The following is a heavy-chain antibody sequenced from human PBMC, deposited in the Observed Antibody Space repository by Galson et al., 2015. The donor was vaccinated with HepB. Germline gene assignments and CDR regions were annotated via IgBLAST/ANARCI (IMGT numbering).Heavy chain of an antibody. CDR2: IITVFGTP. J-gene: IGHJ6*02. D-gene: IGHD3-10*01. V-gene: IGHV1-69*13. CDR3: ARERRTGFTYYGMDV. Sequence: SVKVSCKASGGTFSNYAISWVRQAPGQGLEWMGGIITVFGTPKYAQKFQGRVTITADASTSTAYMDLSSLRSEDTAVYYCARERRTGFTYYGMDVWGQGTTVTVSS. CDR1: GGTFSNYA.